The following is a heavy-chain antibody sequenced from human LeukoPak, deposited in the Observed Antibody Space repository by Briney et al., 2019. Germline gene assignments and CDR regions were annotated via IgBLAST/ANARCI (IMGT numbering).Heavy chain of an antibody. CDR2: ISSSSSTI. V-gene: IGHV3-48*01. CDR1: GFTVSSNY. D-gene: IGHD5-18*01. Sequence: GGSPRLSCAASGFTVSSNYMSWVRQAPGKGLEWVSYISSSSSTIYYADSVKGRFTISRDNAKNSLYLQMNSLRAEDTAVYYCARGGYSYGSFAYWGQGTLVTVSS. CDR3: ARGGYSYGSFAY. J-gene: IGHJ4*02.